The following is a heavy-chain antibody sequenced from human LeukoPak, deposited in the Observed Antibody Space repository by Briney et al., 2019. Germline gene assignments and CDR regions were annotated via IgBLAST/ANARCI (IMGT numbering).Heavy chain of an antibody. CDR2: ISTRSTYI. CDR3: AREEEWYASGTYYKGFDS. J-gene: IGHJ4*02. Sequence: PAGSLRLSCAASGFTFSNYNMNWVRQAPGKGLEWVSCISTRSTYIYYADSVKGRFTISRDNAKNALYLQMNSLRADDTAVYYCAREEEWYASGTYYKGFDSWGQGTLVTVSS. V-gene: IGHV3-21*01. D-gene: IGHD3-10*01. CDR1: GFTFSNYN.